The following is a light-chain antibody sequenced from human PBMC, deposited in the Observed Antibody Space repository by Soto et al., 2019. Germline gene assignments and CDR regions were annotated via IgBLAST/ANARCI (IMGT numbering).Light chain of an antibody. CDR2: GAS. Sequence: EIVLTQSPGTLSLSPGERATLSCRASQSVSSTYLAWYQHKPGQAPRLLIYGASSRATGIPDRFSGSGSGTHFTLTISRLEPQDFAVYYYQYYGSSPSTFGQGTKVEIK. J-gene: IGKJ1*01. V-gene: IGKV3-20*01. CDR1: QSVSSTY. CDR3: QYYGSSPST.